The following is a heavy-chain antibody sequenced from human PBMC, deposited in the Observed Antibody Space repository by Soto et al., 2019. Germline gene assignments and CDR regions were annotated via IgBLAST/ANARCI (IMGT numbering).Heavy chain of an antibody. Sequence: SETLSLTCAVSGGSISSGGYSWSWLRQPPGKGLEWIGYIYHSGSTYYNPSLKSRVTISVDTSKNQFSLKLSSVTAADTAVYYCARGQAAAGGFDYWGQGTLVTVSS. CDR3: ARGQAAAGGFDY. CDR2: IYHSGST. D-gene: IGHD6-13*01. V-gene: IGHV4-30-2*01. J-gene: IGHJ4*02. CDR1: GGSISSGGYS.